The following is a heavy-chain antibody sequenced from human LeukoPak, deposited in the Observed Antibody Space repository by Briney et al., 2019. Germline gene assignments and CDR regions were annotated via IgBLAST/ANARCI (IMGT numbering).Heavy chain of an antibody. D-gene: IGHD3-22*01. CDR1: GFTFSSYG. J-gene: IGHJ4*02. Sequence: RSGGSLRLSCAASGFTFSSYGMHWVRQAPGKGLEWVAVIWYDGSNKYYADSVKGRFTISRDNPKNTLYLQMNSLRAEDTAVYYCASRHYYDSSGSSVQNLFDYWGQGTLVTVSS. CDR2: IWYDGSNK. V-gene: IGHV3-33*01. CDR3: ASRHYYDSSGSSVQNLFDY.